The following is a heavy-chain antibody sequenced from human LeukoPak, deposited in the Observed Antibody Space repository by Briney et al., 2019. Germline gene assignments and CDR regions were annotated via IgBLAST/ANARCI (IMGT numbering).Heavy chain of an antibody. D-gene: IGHD6-13*01. V-gene: IGHV3-30*02. CDR2: IRYDGTNK. J-gene: IGHJ6*03. CDR3: AKADSSSWGYCYYYMDV. Sequence: GGSLRLSCAASGFIFSSYGMHWVRQAPGKGLEWVAFIRYDGTNKYYADSVKGRFTISRDNSKNTLYLQMNSLRAEDTAVYYCAKADSSSWGYCYYYMDVWGKGTTVTVSS. CDR1: GFIFSSYG.